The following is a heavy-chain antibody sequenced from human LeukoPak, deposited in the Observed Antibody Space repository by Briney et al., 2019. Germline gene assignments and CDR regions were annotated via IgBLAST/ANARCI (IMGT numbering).Heavy chain of an antibody. D-gene: IGHD4-17*01. J-gene: IGHJ4*02. CDR1: GYIVSGKY. CDR3: VTPGPTVTGGFEY. Sequence: GGSLRLSCVVSGYIVSGKYMGWVRQAPGKGLEYVSVIYIGGSTYYIDSVKGRFTISRDNSKNTLYFQMNSLRVEDTAVYYCVTPGPTVTGGFEYWGQGTLVTVSS. CDR2: IYIGGST. V-gene: IGHV3-53*01.